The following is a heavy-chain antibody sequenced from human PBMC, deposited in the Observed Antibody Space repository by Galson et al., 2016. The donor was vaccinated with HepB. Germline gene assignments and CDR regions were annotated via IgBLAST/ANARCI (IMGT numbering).Heavy chain of an antibody. V-gene: IGHV3-23*01. CDR2: ITGNGGST. CDR3: AKYSGWGTRNFDY. Sequence: SLRLSCAASGFTFSNYGMSWVRQAPGKGLEWVSAITGNGGSTFYADSVKGRFAISRDNSKNTLYLEMNNLRAEDTAVYYCAKYSGWGTRNFDYWGQGTLVTVSP. D-gene: IGHD3-10*01. CDR1: GFTFSNYG. J-gene: IGHJ4*02.